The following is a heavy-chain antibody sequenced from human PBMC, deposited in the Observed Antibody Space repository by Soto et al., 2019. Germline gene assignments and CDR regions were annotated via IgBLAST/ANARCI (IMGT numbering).Heavy chain of an antibody. CDR1: GFTFSGSA. CDR3: TRLYSSSPN. J-gene: IGHJ4*02. CDR2: IRSKANSYAT. Sequence: GSLSLSCAASGFTFSGSAMHWVRQASGKGLELVGRIRSKANSYATAYAASVKGRFTISRDDSKNTAYLQMNSLKTEDTAVYYCTRLYSSSPNWGQGTLVTVSS. D-gene: IGHD6-6*01. V-gene: IGHV3-73*01.